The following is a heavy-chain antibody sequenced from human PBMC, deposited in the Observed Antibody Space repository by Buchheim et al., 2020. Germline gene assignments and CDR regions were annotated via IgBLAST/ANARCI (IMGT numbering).Heavy chain of an antibody. CDR2: IRGSGSNT. Sequence: EVQLLESGGGLVQPGGSLRLSCAASGFTFSNYAMNWVRQAPGKGLEWVSTIRGSGSNTYYTDSVKGRFTLSRDNSKNTLYLQMNSLRAEDSAVYYCAKDLLGDYYYGMDAWGQGTT. CDR3: AKDLLGDYYYGMDA. V-gene: IGHV3-23*01. D-gene: IGHD1-26*01. CDR1: GFTFSNYA. J-gene: IGHJ6*02.